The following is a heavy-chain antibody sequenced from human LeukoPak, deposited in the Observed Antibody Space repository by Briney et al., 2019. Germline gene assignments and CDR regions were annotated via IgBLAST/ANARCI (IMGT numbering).Heavy chain of an antibody. Sequence: GGSLRLSCAASGFTFSSYAMSWVRQAPGKGLEWVANIKQDGSEKYYVDSVKGRFTISRDNAKNSLFLQMNSLRAEDTAVYYCATGRQMGYWGQGTLVTVSS. V-gene: IGHV3-7*03. J-gene: IGHJ4*02. D-gene: IGHD5-24*01. CDR2: IKQDGSEK. CDR1: GFTFSSYA. CDR3: ATGRQMGY.